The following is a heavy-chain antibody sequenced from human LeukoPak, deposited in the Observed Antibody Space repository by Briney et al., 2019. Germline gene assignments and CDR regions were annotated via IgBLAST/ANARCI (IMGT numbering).Heavy chain of an antibody. D-gene: IGHD4-23*01. CDR3: ARVPDYGGNYSRTLNWFDP. Sequence: PSETLSLTCTASGVSISSSGYYWGWIRQPPGKGLEWIASINYSGTTYYNPSLKSRVTISEDRSKNQFSLKLTSVTAADTAVYYCARVPDYGGNYSRTLNWFDPWGQGTLVTVSS. CDR1: GVSISSSGYY. J-gene: IGHJ5*02. V-gene: IGHV4-39*07. CDR2: INYSGTT.